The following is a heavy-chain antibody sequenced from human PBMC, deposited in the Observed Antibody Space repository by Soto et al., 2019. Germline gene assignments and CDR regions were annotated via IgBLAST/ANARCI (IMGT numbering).Heavy chain of an antibody. CDR3: ARVRRRGVLATIVMTD. Sequence: QVQLVQSGAEVKKPGASVKVSCKASGYTFTSYGISWVRQAPGQGREWMGWISAYNGNTNYAQKHQGRVTMTTDTSTSTAYMELRSLRSDDTAVYYWARVRRRGVLATIVMTDWGQGTLVTVSS. V-gene: IGHV1-18*01. D-gene: IGHD1-26*01. J-gene: IGHJ4*02. CDR1: GYTFTSYG. CDR2: ISAYNGNT.